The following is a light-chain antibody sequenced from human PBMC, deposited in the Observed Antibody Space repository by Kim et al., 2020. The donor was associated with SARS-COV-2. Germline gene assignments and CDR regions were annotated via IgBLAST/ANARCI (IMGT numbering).Light chain of an antibody. CDR3: QQYRTSPGS. V-gene: IGKV3-20*01. CDR1: QNVGGSR. J-gene: IGKJ2*03. Sequence: LAPGESATRSGRASQNVGGSRLAWYQQKPGQAPRRLIDGASNRATDIPDRFSGSGSGTDCTLTISRLEPEDFAVYYCQQYRTSPGSFGQGTKLEI. CDR2: GAS.